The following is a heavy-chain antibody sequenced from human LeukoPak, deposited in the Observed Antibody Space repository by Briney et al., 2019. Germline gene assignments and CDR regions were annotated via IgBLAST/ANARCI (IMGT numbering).Heavy chain of an antibody. CDR2: ISTGSSTI. Sequence: PGGSLRLSCAASGFTFSSYSMNWVRQAPGKGLEWVSYISTGSSTIYYADSVKGRFTISRDNAKNSLYLQMNSLRAEDTAVYYCARDVERTGGTYYYGSGSPRGWGQGTLVTVSS. CDR1: GFTFSSYS. CDR3: ARDVERTGGTYYYGSGSPRG. J-gene: IGHJ4*02. D-gene: IGHD3-10*01. V-gene: IGHV3-48*01.